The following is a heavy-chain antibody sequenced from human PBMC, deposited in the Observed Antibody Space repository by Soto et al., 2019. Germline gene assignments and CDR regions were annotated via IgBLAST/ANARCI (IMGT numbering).Heavy chain of an antibody. V-gene: IGHV3-23*01. D-gene: IGHD3-3*01. CDR2: ISGSGGGT. CDR1: GFTFSSYA. J-gene: IGHJ3*02. CDR3: AKVPRVSIFGVVTQNDAFDI. Sequence: GGSLRLSCAASGFTFSSYAMSWVRQAPGKGLEWVSAISGSGGGTYYADSVKGRFTISRDNSKNTLYLQMNSLRAEDTAVYYCAKVPRVSIFGVVTQNDAFDIWGQGTMVTVSS.